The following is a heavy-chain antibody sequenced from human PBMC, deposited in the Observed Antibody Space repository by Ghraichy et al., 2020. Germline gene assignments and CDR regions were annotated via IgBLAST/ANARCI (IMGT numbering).Heavy chain of an antibody. J-gene: IGHJ4*02. CDR3: AKQGTAMVTLDSFDY. Sequence: GESLNISCAASGFTFSSYAMSWVRQAPGKGLEWVSAISGSGGSTYYADSVKGRFTISRDNSKNTLYLQMNSLRAEDTAVYYCAKQGTAMVTLDSFDYWGQGTLVTVSS. CDR2: ISGSGGST. V-gene: IGHV3-23*01. CDR1: GFTFSSYA. D-gene: IGHD5-18*01.